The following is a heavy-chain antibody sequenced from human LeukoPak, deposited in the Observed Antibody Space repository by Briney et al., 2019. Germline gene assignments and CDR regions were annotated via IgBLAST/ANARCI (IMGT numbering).Heavy chain of an antibody. D-gene: IGHD2-2*01. CDR3: AREGAQYQLRTYMDV. V-gene: IGHV1-18*01. CDR1: GYTFTSYG. Sequence: ASVKDSCQASGYTFTSYGISWVRQPPGQGLEWMGLISAYNGNTNYAQKLQGRVIMTTDTSTSTAYMELRSLRSDDTAVYYCAREGAQYQLRTYMDVWGKGTTVTVSS. J-gene: IGHJ6*03. CDR2: ISAYNGNT.